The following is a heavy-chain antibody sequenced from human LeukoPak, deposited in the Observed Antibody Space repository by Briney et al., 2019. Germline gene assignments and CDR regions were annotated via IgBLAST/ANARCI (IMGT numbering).Heavy chain of an antibody. J-gene: IGHJ4*02. CDR3: AFPAAAADEYYFDY. CDR2: INHRGTT. Sequence: PSETPSLTCGVDGGSFSGYYWSWIRQSPGKGLEWIGEINHRGTTNYNPSLKSRVTISVDTSKNQFSLRLSSVTAADTAVYYCAFPAAAADEYYFDYWGQGNLVTVSS. D-gene: IGHD6-13*01. CDR1: GGSFSGYY. V-gene: IGHV4-34*01.